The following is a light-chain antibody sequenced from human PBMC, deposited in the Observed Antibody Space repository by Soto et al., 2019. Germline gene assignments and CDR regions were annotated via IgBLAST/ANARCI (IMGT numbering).Light chain of an antibody. CDR1: SGINVGTYR. Sequence: QTVVTQPTSLSASPGASARFTCSLRSGINVGTYRIYWYQKRPGSLPQYLLQYKSDSDNQKGSGVPSRFSGSKDASTNAGLLLISGLQSEDEADYYCAIWYSSSWVFGGGTKLTVL. J-gene: IGLJ3*02. V-gene: IGLV5-39*01. CDR2: YKSDSDN. CDR3: AIWYSSSWV.